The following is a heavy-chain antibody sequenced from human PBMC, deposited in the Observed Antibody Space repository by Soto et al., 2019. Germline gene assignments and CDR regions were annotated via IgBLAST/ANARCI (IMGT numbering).Heavy chain of an antibody. CDR3: VRGILFQYGTNWLHWYFGL. Sequence: ESGGGVVQPGMSLRLSCAASGFVYNTYAMHWVRLSPGKGLEWVALIWNDGSKKYYVDSVKGRFNISRDNSQNTLNLEMDSLRGEDTAVYFCVRGILFQYGTNWLHWYFGLWGRGTQVTVSS. CDR1: GFVYNTYA. CDR2: IWNDGSKK. D-gene: IGHD2-2*01. V-gene: IGHV3-33*01. J-gene: IGHJ2*01.